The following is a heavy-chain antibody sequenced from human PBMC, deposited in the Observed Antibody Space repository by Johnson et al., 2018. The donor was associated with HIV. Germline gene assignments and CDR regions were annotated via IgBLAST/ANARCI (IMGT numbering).Heavy chain of an antibody. V-gene: IGHV3-30*04. CDR3: ARGGGCGGDCYSGFDAFDI. Sequence: VQLVESGGGVVQPGKSLRLSCVAYAFAFSSYAMHWVRQTPGKGLEWVAVISSDGSNKYFADSVKGRFIISRDNSKNTLYLQMNSLTTEDTAAYYCARGGGCGGDCYSGFDAFDIWGQGTMVTVS. J-gene: IGHJ3*02. CDR1: AFAFSSYA. D-gene: IGHD2-21*01. CDR2: ISSDGSNK.